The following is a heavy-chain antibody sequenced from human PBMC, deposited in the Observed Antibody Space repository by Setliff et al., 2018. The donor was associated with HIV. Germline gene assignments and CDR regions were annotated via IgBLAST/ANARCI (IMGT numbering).Heavy chain of an antibody. Sequence: PGGSLRLSCAASGFTVSSNYMNWVRQAPGKGLEWVSVIYSGGSTYYADSVKGRFSISRDNSKNTLYLQMNSLRAEDTAVYYCAQDPRPDYTGQYFFFAYWGQGALVTVSS. CDR2: IYSGGST. V-gene: IGHV3-66*01. CDR1: GFTVSSNY. D-gene: IGHD2-2*02. CDR3: AQDPRPDYTGQYFFFAY. J-gene: IGHJ4*02.